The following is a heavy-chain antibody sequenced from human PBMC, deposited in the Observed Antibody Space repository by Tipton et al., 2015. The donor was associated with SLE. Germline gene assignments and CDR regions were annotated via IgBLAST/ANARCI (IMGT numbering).Heavy chain of an antibody. CDR1: GFTFSDYA. V-gene: IGHV3-23*03. CDR3: ARGGAGDSYYFFDL. D-gene: IGHD2/OR15-2a*01. J-gene: IGHJ2*01. CDR2: TYTGGSST. Sequence: GSLRLSCAASGFTFSDYAFSWVRQAPGKGLQWVAVTYTGGSSTYYADSVKGRFTISRDNSKNTLYLHMNSLRAEDAAVYYCARGGAGDSYYFFDLWGRGTLVTVYS.